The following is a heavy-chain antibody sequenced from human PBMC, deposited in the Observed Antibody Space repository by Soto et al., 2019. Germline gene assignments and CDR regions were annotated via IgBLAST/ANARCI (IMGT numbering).Heavy chain of an antibody. D-gene: IGHD3-22*01. J-gene: IGHJ5*02. CDR2: ISAYNGNT. CDR1: GYTFASYY. Sequence: ASAKASCKASGYTFASYYMHSVRQAPGQGLEWMGWISAYNGNTNYAQKLQGRVTMTTDTSTSTAYMELRSLRSDDTAVYYCARDYYDSSGYSNWFDPWGQGTLVTVSS. CDR3: ARDYYDSSGYSNWFDP. V-gene: IGHV1-18*04.